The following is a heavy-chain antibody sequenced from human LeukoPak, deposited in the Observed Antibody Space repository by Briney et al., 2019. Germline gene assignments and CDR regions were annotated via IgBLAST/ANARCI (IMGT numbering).Heavy chain of an antibody. D-gene: IGHD4-17*01. J-gene: IGHJ3*02. Sequence: SETLSLTRTVSGGSISSYYWSWIRQPAGKGLEWIGRIYTSGSTNYNPSLKSRVTMSVDTSKNQFSLKLSSVTAADTAVYYCAISTYGDYDPDAFDIWGQGTMVTVSS. CDR3: AISTYGDYDPDAFDI. CDR1: GGSISSYY. V-gene: IGHV4-4*07. CDR2: IYTSGST.